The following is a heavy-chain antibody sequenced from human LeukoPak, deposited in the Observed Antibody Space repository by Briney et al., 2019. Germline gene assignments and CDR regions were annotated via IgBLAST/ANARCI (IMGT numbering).Heavy chain of an antibody. CDR1: GGSISSSSYY. J-gene: IGHJ3*02. CDR3: ATSGYGGNSEAFDI. CDR2: IYYSGST. D-gene: IGHD4-23*01. Sequence: SETLSLTCTVSGGSISSSSYYWGWIRQPPGKGLEWIGSIYYSGSTNYNPSLKSRVTISVDTSKNQFSLKLSSVAAADTAVYYCATSGYGGNSEAFDIWGQGTMVTVSS. V-gene: IGHV4-39*07.